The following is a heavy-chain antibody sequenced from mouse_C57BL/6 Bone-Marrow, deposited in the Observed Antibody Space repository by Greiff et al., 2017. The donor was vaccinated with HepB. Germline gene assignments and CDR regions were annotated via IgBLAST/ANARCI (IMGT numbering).Heavy chain of an antibody. J-gene: IGHJ1*03. D-gene: IGHD2-1*01. Sequence: QVQLKQSGAELMKPGASVKLSCKATGYTFTGYWIEWVKQRPGHGLEWIGEILPGSCSTNYNEKFKGKATFTADTSSNTAYMQLSSLTTEDSAIYYCARYGVYDGNFYWYFDVWGTGTTVTVSS. CDR2: ILPGSCST. CDR1: GYTFTGYW. V-gene: IGHV1-9*01. CDR3: ARYGVYDGNFYWYFDV.